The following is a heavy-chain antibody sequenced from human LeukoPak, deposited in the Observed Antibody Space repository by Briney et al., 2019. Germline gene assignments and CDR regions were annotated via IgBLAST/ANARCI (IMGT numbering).Heavy chain of an antibody. CDR1: GFTFSSYA. CDR2: ISYDGSNK. V-gene: IGHV3-30*01. Sequence: GGSLRLSCAASGFTFSSYAMHWVRQAPGKGLEWVAVISYDGSNKYYADSVKGRFTISRDNSKNTLYLQMNSLKAEDTAVYYCARLMVTSAHDAFDIWGQGTMVTVSS. D-gene: IGHD5-18*01. J-gene: IGHJ3*02. CDR3: ARLMVTSAHDAFDI.